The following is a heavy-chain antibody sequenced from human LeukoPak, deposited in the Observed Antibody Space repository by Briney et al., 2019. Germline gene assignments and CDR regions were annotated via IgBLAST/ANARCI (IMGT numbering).Heavy chain of an antibody. CDR2: ISWNSGSI. CDR3: AKAEDDFWSGYSFDY. V-gene: IGHV3-9*03. CDR1: GFTFDDYA. J-gene: IGHJ4*02. Sequence: GGSLRLSCAASGFTFDDYAMHWVRQAPGKGLEWVSGISWNSGSISYADSVKGRFTISRDNAKNSLYLQMNSLRAEDMALYYCAKAEDDFWSGYSFDYWGQGTLVTVSS. D-gene: IGHD3-3*01.